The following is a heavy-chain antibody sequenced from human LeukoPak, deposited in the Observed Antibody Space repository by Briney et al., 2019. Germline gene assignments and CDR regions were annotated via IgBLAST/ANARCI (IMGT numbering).Heavy chain of an antibody. CDR3: ARTYYYDSSGFDY. D-gene: IGHD3-22*01. V-gene: IGHV4-39*07. Sequence: SETLSLTCTVSGGSISSSSYYWGWIRQPPGKGLEWIGSIYYSGSTYYNPSLESRVTISVDTSKNQFSLKLSSVTAADTAVYYCARTYYYDSSGFDYWGQGTLVTVSS. CDR2: IYYSGST. CDR1: GGSISSSSYY. J-gene: IGHJ4*02.